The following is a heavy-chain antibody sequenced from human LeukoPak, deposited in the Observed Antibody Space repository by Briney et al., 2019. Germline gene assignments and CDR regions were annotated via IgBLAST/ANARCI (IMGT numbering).Heavy chain of an antibody. Sequence: GGSLRLSCAASGFTFSDYYMSWIRQAPGKGLEWVSYISSSGSTIYYADSVKGRFTISRDNSKNTLYLQMNSLRAEDTAVYYCARTQGYCSGGSCYWFDPWGQGTLVTVSS. D-gene: IGHD2-15*01. V-gene: IGHV3-11*01. J-gene: IGHJ5*02. CDR1: GFTFSDYY. CDR3: ARTQGYCSGGSCYWFDP. CDR2: ISSSGSTI.